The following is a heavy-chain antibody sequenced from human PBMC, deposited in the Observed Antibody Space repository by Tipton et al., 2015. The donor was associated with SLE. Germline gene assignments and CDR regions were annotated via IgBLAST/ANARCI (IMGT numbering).Heavy chain of an antibody. CDR1: GFTFSSYA. Sequence: SLRLSCAASGFTFSSYAMHWVRQAPGKGLAWVAVISCDGSNKYYADSVKGRFTISRDNSKNTLYLQMNSLRAEDTAVYYCARDGFIVVVPAFDYWGQGTLVTVSS. CDR2: ISCDGSNK. D-gene: IGHD2-2*01. V-gene: IGHV3-30*04. J-gene: IGHJ4*02. CDR3: ARDGFIVVVPAFDY.